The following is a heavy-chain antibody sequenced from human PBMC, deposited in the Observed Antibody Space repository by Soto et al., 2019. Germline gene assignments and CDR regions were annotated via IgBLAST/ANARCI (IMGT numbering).Heavy chain of an antibody. D-gene: IGHD3-10*01. V-gene: IGHV1-2*02. Sequence: QVRLVQSGAEVKEPGDSVRVSCEASGYTFTAYHIHWVRQAPGQGLEWMGWINPKFGDTGYAQDFQGRVSMTSDTSISTVYKELSRLTSDDTAIYYCARNMDYYYGRGSGNGHGVWGQGTTVTVFS. CDR2: INPKFGDT. J-gene: IGHJ6*02. CDR1: GYTFTAYH. CDR3: ARNMDYYYGRGSGNGHGV.